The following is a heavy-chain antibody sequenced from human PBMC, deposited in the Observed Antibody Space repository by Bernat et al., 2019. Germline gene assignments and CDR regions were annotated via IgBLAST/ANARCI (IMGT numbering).Heavy chain of an antibody. J-gene: IGHJ4*02. Sequence: QVQLVQSGAEVKKPGASVKVSCKASGYTFTSHYVHWVRQAPGQGLEWMGIINPGDGSTTYAQNFQGRVTMTRDTSTRTIYMELSSLRSEDTAVYYCARDQDYWGQGTLLTVSS. CDR1: GYTFTSHY. CDR2: INPGDGST. V-gene: IGHV1-46*01. CDR3: ARDQDY.